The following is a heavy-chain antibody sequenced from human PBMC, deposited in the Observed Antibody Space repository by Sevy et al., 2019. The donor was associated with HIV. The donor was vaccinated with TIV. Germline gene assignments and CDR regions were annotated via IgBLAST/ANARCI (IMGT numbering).Heavy chain of an antibody. D-gene: IGHD6-13*01. J-gene: IGHJ4*01. V-gene: IGHV3-30-3*01. CDR3: ARDGGYSIKWYPLY. Sequence: GGSLRLSYAASGFAFSSHAMHWVRQAPGKGLEWVAVISYEGTETFYAASVEGRFTISRDNSKNMLSLQINSLRPEDTAVYYGARDGGYSIKWYPLYWGHGTLVTVSS. CDR1: GFAFSSHA. CDR2: ISYEGTET.